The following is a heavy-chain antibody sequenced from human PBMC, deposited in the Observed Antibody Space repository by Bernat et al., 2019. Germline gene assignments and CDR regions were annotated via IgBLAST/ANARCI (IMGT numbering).Heavy chain of an antibody. D-gene: IGHD3-10*01. Sequence: QVQLVQSGAEVKKPGSSVKVSCKASGGTFSSYTISWVRQAPGQGLEWMGRIIPILGIANYAQKFQGRVTITADKTTSTAYMKLRSLRSEDTAVYYCARETYYYGSGRGWFDPWGQGTLVTVSS. CDR2: IIPILGIA. CDR1: GGTFSSYT. V-gene: IGHV1-69*08. CDR3: ARETYYYGSGRGWFDP. J-gene: IGHJ5*02.